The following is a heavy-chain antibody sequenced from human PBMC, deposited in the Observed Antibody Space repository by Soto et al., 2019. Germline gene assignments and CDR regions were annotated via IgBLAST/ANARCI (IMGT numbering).Heavy chain of an antibody. CDR2: IHYSGST. Sequence: SETLSLTCTVSGGSISSYYWSWIRQPPGKGLEWIGYIHYSGSTKYNPSLKSRVTISADTSKNQFSLKLSSVTAADTAVYYCARGHYDFWSGYFATIDDWGQGTLVIVSS. D-gene: IGHD3-3*01. CDR3: ARGHYDFWSGYFATIDD. V-gene: IGHV4-59*08. J-gene: IGHJ4*02. CDR1: GGSISSYY.